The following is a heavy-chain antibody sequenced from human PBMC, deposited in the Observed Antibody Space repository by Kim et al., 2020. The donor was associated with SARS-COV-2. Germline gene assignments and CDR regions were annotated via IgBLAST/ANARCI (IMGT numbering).Heavy chain of an antibody. V-gene: IGHV4-4*02. CDR2: IYHSGST. D-gene: IGHD3-22*01. CDR3: ARDLSYYDSSGYYSYYFDY. CDR1: GGSISSSNW. J-gene: IGHJ4*02. Sequence: SETLSLTCAVSGGSISSSNWWSWVRQPPGKGLEWIGEIYHSGSTNYNPSLKSRVTISVDKSKNQFSLKLSSVTAADTAVYYCARDLSYYDSSGYYSYYFDYWGQGTLVTVSS.